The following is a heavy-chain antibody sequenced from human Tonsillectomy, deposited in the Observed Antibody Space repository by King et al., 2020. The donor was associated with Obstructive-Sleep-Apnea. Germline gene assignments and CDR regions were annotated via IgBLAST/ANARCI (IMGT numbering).Heavy chain of an antibody. CDR2: IKKDGSEK. D-gene: IGHD1-26*01. CDR3: TRLSGSSVDY. Sequence: VQLVESGGGLVQPGGSLRLSCAASGFTFSSACMSWFRQVPGKGLEWLANIKKDGSEKYYVDSVKGRFTISRDNAKNSLYLQMNSLRVEDTAVYYCTRLSGSSVDYWGQGTLVTVSS. V-gene: IGHV3-7*01. J-gene: IGHJ4*02. CDR1: GFTFSSAC.